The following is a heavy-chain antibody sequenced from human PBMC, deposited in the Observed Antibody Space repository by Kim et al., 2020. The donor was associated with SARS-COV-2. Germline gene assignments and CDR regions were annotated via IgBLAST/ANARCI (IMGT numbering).Heavy chain of an antibody. Sequence: GGSLRLSCAASGFTFSSYAMSWVRQAPGKGLEWVSAISGSGGSTYYADSVKGRFTISRDNSKNTLYLQMNSLRAEDTAVYYCAKDPEYYDILTGYYNYYFDYWGQGTLVTVSS. J-gene: IGHJ4*02. V-gene: IGHV3-23*01. CDR2: ISGSGGST. CDR3: AKDPEYYDILTGYYNYYFDY. D-gene: IGHD3-9*01. CDR1: GFTFSSYA.